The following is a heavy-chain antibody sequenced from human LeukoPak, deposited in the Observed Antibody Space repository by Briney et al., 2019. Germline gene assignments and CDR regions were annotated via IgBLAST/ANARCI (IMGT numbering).Heavy chain of an antibody. D-gene: IGHD2-2*01. CDR2: ISGSGGST. Sequence: PGGSLRLSCAASGFTFSSYAMSWVRQAPGKGLEWVSAISGSGGSTYYADSVKGRFTISGDNSKNTLFLQMNSLRAEDTAVYYCAHGAMYQLDYWGQGTLVIVSS. CDR3: AHGAMYQLDY. J-gene: IGHJ4*02. CDR1: GFTFSSYA. V-gene: IGHV3-23*01.